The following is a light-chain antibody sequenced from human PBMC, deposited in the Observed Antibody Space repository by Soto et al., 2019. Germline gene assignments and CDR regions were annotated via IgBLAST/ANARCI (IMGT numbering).Light chain of an antibody. CDR3: QQSYNTPQYT. Sequence: DIQMTQSPSSLSASVGDRVTITCRASQTISSYLNWYQQKPGKAPKLLIYGASSLQSGVPSRFSGSGSGIDFTLTISSLQPEDFAIYYCQQSYNTPQYTFGQGTELDIK. V-gene: IGKV1-39*01. J-gene: IGKJ2*01. CDR2: GAS. CDR1: QTISSY.